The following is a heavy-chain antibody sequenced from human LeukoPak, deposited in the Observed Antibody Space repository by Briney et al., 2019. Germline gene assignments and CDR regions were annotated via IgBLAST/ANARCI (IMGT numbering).Heavy chain of an antibody. D-gene: IGHD3-22*01. Sequence: GGSLRLSCAASGFTFDDYGMSWVRQAPGKGLEWVSGINWSGGSTGYADSVKGRFTISRDNAKNSLYLQMNSLRAEDTALYYCARAKGSGYWVPADYWGQGTLVTVSS. J-gene: IGHJ4*02. CDR3: ARAKGSGYWVPADY. V-gene: IGHV3-20*04. CDR2: INWSGGST. CDR1: GFTFDDYG.